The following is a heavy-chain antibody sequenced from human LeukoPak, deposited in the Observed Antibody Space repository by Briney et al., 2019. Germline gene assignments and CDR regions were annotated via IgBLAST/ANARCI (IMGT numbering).Heavy chain of an antibody. CDR2: ISSSAATT. CDR3: ARSSGSYFSDSPDDY. V-gene: IGHV3-48*04. D-gene: IGHD1-26*01. CDR1: GFTFNNYN. J-gene: IGHJ4*02. Sequence: GGSLRLSCVVSGFTFNNYNMNWVRQAPGKGLEWISYISSSAATTYYADSVKGRFTISRDNAKNSLYLQMNSLRAEDTAVYYCARSSGSYFSDSPDDYWGQGTLATVSS.